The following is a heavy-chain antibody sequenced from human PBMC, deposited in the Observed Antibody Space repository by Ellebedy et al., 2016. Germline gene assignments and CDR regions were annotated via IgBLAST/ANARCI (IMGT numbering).Heavy chain of an antibody. J-gene: IGHJ4*02. CDR1: GIIFNDYQ. CDR3: ATGPRCNYDGCISERLL. Sequence: GESLKISXVASGIIFNDYQMAWIRQAPGKGLEWVSYSGTSGRRGAKPSYADSVKGRFTISRDNAKNSLYLQMSSLRAEDTAVYYCATGPRCNYDGCISERLLWGRGTRVTVSS. D-gene: IGHD3-16*01. V-gene: IGHV3-11*01. CDR2: SGTSGRRGAKP.